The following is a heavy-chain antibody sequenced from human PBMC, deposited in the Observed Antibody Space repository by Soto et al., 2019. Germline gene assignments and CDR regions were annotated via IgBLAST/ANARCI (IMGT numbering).Heavy chain of an antibody. V-gene: IGHV3-48*03. Sequence: GGSLRLSCAASGFTFSSYEMNWVRQAPGKVLEWVSYISSSGSTIYYADSVKGRFTISRDNAKNSLYLQMNSLRAEDTAVYYCASLHDYSNYFDYWGQGTLVTVSS. D-gene: IGHD4-4*01. J-gene: IGHJ4*02. CDR2: ISSSGSTI. CDR3: ASLHDYSNYFDY. CDR1: GFTFSSYE.